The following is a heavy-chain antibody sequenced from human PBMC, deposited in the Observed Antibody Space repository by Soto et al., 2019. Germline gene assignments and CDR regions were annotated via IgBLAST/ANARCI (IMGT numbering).Heavy chain of an antibody. CDR3: ARSTVTASYYVMDV. V-gene: IGHV1-58*01. CDR2: IVVGSGNT. D-gene: IGHD4-17*01. CDR1: GFTFTSSA. Sequence: SVKVSCKASGFTFTSSAVQWVRQARGQRLEWIGWIVVGSGNTNYAQKVQERVTITRDMSTSTAYMELSSLRSDDTALYYCARSTVTASYYVMDVWGKGSTVTGS. J-gene: IGHJ6*04.